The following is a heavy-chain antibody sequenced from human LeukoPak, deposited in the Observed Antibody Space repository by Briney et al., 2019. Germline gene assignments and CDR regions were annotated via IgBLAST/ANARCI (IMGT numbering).Heavy chain of an antibody. CDR2: IYWDDDK. CDR3: AHRTYYYDSSGYSRQGLFDY. J-gene: IGHJ4*02. CDR1: GFSLSTSGVG. V-gene: IGHV2-5*02. Sequence: SGPTLVNPTQNLTLTCTFSGFSLSTSGVGVGWIRQPPGKALEWLALIYWDDDKLYSPSLKSRLTITKDTSKNQVVLTMTNMDPVDTATYYCAHRTYYYDSSGYSRQGLFDYWGQGTLVTVSS. D-gene: IGHD3-22*01.